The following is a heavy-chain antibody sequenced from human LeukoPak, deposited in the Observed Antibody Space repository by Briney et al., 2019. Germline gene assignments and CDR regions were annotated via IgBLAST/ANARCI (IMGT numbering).Heavy chain of an antibody. CDR3: TRRYNYDSSGYYYVRDAFDI. V-gene: IGHV3-49*04. Sequence: GGSLRLSCTASGFTFGYHVMIYVRQAPGKSLEWVGFIRRKAYGGTTKNAASVKGRYTISRDDSRSIAYLQRNSLKTEDTAVYYCTRRYNYDSSGYYYVRDAFDIWGQGTMVTVSS. CDR2: IRRKAYGGTT. CDR1: GFTFGYHV. D-gene: IGHD3-22*01. J-gene: IGHJ3*02.